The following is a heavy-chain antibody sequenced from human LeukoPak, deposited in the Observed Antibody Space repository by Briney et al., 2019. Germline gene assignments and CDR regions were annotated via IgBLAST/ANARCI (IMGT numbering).Heavy chain of an antibody. CDR1: GYTFTVYY. D-gene: IGHD5-12*01. J-gene: IGHJ4*02. Sequence: ASVTVSFKASGYTFTVYYMHWVRQAPGQRLEWMGWVNPNSGGTNYAQKFQGRVTMTRDTSINTAYMELSRLTSDDTAVYYCARVIEYSGYDFRFDYWGQGTLVTVSS. V-gene: IGHV1-2*02. CDR2: VNPNSGGT. CDR3: ARVIEYSGYDFRFDY.